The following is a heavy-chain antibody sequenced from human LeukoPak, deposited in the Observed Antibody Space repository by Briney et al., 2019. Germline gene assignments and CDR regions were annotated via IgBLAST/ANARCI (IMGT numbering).Heavy chain of an antibody. CDR1: GFTFDDYG. D-gene: IGHD3-22*01. CDR3: ARDYYDSSGSPGIDY. Sequence: GGSLRLSCAASGFTFDDYGMNWVRQAPGKGLEWVSYISSSSSTIYYADSVKGRFTISRDNAKNSLYLQMNSLRAEDTAVYYCARDYYDSSGSPGIDYWGQGTLVTVSS. V-gene: IGHV3-48*01. J-gene: IGHJ4*02. CDR2: ISSSSSTI.